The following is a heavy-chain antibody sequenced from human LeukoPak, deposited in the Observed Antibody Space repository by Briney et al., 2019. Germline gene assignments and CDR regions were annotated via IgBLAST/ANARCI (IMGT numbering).Heavy chain of an antibody. CDR2: ISGSGGNT. V-gene: IGHV3-23*01. J-gene: IGHJ3*01. D-gene: IGHD3-22*01. Sequence: PGGSLRLSCEASGLTFKSYAMAWVRQAPGKGLEWVSVISGSGGNTDSADSVKGRFTISRDNSKSTLYLQMNSLRAEDTAVYYCAREKGVITDDAFDVWGQGTMVTVSS. CDR3: AREKGVITDDAFDV. CDR1: GLTFKSYA.